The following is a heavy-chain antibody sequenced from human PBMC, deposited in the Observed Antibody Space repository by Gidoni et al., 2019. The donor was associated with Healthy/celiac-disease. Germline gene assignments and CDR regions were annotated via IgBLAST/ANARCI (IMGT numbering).Heavy chain of an antibody. J-gene: IGHJ6*02. D-gene: IGHD2-2*01. V-gene: IGHV3-74*01. CDR1: GFTFSSYW. Sequence: QPGGSLRLSCAASGFTFSSYWMHWLRQAPGKGLVGVSRINSDGSSTSYADSVKGRFTISRANAKNTLYMQMNSLRAEDTAVYYCARDPPVLGCSSTSCYYYYGMDVWGQGTTVTVSS. CDR3: ARDPPVLGCSSTSCYYYYGMDV. CDR2: INSDGSST.